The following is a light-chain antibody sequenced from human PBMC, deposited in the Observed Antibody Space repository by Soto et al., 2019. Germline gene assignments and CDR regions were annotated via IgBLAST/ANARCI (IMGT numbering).Light chain of an antibody. CDR1: NGDFTSNS. CDR2: DVT. CDR3: SSSTPTRGLV. J-gene: IGLJ1*01. V-gene: IGLV2-14*01. Sequence: QTALTQPPSVSGSLEPSISISCTAANGDFTSNSVSWNQHHPHTAPKLIIYDVTYRPSGVSTRFSGSQSADSASLTISGLQAEDEADYYCSSSTPTRGLVLGSGTKVTVL.